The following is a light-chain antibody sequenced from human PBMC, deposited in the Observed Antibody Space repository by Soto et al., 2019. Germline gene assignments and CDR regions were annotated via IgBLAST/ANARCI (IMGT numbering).Light chain of an antibody. CDR2: GAS. Sequence: EIVLTPSPDPLSLSPGERATLYCSASQSVSSNHLAWYQQKPGQAPRLLIYGASSRATGIPDRFSGSGSGTDFTLTISRLEPEDFAVYYCQQYGSSRTWTFGQGTKVDIK. CDR3: QQYGSSRTWT. CDR1: QSVSSNH. V-gene: IGKV3-20*01. J-gene: IGKJ1*01.